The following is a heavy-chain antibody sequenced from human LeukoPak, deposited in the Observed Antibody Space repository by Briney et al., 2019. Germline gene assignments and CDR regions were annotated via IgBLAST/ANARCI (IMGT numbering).Heavy chain of an antibody. CDR1: GGSISSGGYY. Sequence: SQTLSLTCTVSGGSISSGGYYWSWIRQPPGKGLEWIGYIYYSGSTYYNPSLKSRVTISVDTSKNQFSLKLSSVTAADTAVYYCARGSSIAARRVYYYYYMDVWGKGTTVTVSS. CDR2: IYYSGST. V-gene: IGHV4-31*03. J-gene: IGHJ6*03. CDR3: ARGSSIAARRVYYYYYMDV. D-gene: IGHD6-6*01.